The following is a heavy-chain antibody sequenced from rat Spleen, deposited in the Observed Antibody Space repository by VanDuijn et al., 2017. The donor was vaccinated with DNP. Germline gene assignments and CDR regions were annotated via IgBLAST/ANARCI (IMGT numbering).Heavy chain of an antibody. CDR1: GFSLTNYG. Sequence: QVQLKESRPGLVQPSQTLSLTCTVSGFSLTNYGVSWVRQPPGKGLEWIAAISSGGSTYYNSALKSRLSISRDTSKSQVFLKMNSLQTEDTAIYFCTREGINWGQGVMVTVSS. CDR3: TREGIN. J-gene: IGHJ2*01. CDR2: ISSGGST. D-gene: IGHD1-11*01. V-gene: IGHV2S12*01.